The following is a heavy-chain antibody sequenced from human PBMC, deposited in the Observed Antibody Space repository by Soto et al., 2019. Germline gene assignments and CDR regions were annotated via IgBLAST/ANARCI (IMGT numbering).Heavy chain of an antibody. CDR3: ARGITMIVVVTAFNCFDP. D-gene: IGHD3-22*01. Sequence: SETLYLTCAVYGGSFSGYYWSWIRQPPGKGLEWIGEINHSGSTNYNPSLKSRVTISVDTPKNQFSLKLSSVTAADTAVYYCARGITMIVVVTAFNCFDPWGQGTLVTVSS. V-gene: IGHV4-34*01. CDR2: INHSGST. CDR1: GGSFSGYY. J-gene: IGHJ5*02.